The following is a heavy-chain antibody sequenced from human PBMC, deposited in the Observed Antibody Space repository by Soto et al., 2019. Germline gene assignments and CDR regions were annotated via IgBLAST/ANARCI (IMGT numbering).Heavy chain of an antibody. CDR2: IWLDGSNK. J-gene: IGHJ4*02. CDR3: ATTGPY. CDR1: GFTFSSYG. V-gene: IGHV3-33*01. Sequence: QVQLVESGGGVVQPGRSLRLSCAASGFTFSSYGIHWVRQAPGKGLEWVAVIWLDGSNKFYADSVKGRFTISRDNSKNTVSLQMNSLRDEDSAAYYCATTGPYWGQGTLVTVSS.